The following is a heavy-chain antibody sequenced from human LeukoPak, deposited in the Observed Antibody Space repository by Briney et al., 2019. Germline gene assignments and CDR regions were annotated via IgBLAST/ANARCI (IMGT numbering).Heavy chain of an antibody. CDR2: IYYSGST. CDR1: GGSISSSSYY. J-gene: IGHJ3*02. CDR3: ASLPRYCSGGTCRDTFDI. Sequence: PSETLSLTCTVSGGSISSSSYYWGWIRQPPGKGLEWIGGIYYSGSTYYNPTLKRRVTISVDTSKSQFSLKLSSVTAADTAMYYCASLPRYCSGGTCRDTFDIWGQGTMVTVSS. D-gene: IGHD2-15*01. V-gene: IGHV4-39*01.